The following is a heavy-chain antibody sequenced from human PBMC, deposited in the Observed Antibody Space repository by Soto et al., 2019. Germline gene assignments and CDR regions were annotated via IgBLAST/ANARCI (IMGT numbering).Heavy chain of an antibody. CDR2: IKGDESTT. J-gene: IGHJ3*02. V-gene: IGHV3-74*01. D-gene: IGHD1-20*01. CDR3: ARGIPGNYGFDI. CDR1: RFTFSSYW. Sequence: EAQLLESGGGLVQPGGSLRLSCVGSRFTFSSYWMHWVRQAPGEGLVWVSRIKGDESTTNYGDSVKGRFTISRDNARNTLYLQMNSLRADDTALYYCARGIPGNYGFDIWGQGTMVTVSP.